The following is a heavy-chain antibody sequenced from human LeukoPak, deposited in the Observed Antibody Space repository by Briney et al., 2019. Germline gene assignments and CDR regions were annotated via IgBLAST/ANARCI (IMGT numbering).Heavy chain of an antibody. V-gene: IGHV3-30*03. J-gene: IGHJ4*02. Sequence: GGSLRLSCAASGFTFSSYGMHWVRQAPGKGLEWVAVISYDGSNKYYADSMKGRFTISRDNSKNTLYLQMNSLRAEDTAVYYCARAGRIAVAGFDYWGQGTLVTVSS. CDR2: ISYDGSNK. CDR3: ARAGRIAVAGFDY. CDR1: GFTFSSYG. D-gene: IGHD6-19*01.